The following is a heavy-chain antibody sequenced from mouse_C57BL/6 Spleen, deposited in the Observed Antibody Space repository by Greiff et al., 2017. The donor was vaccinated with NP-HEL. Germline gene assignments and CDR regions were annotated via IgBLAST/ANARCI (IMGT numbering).Heavy chain of an antibody. CDR2: IDPSDSYT. CDR1: GYTFTSYW. V-gene: IGHV1-50*01. Sequence: QVQLKQPGAELVKPGASVKLSCKASGYTFTSYWMQWVKQRPGQGLEWIGEIDPSDSYTNYNQKFKGKATLTVDTSSSTAYMQLSSLTSEDSAVYYCARGNSPGAYWGQGTLVTVSA. CDR3: ARGNSPGAY. J-gene: IGHJ3*01.